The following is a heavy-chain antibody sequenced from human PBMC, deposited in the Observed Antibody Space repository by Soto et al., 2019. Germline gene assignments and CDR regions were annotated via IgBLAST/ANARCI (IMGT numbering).Heavy chain of an antibody. J-gene: IGHJ4*02. CDR2: IIPIFGTA. Sequence: QVQLVQSEAEVKRPGSSVKVSCKASACTFSSYAINWVRQAPGQGLEWMGGIIPIFGTANYAQKFQGRVTITADESTSTAYMELSSLRSEDTAVYYCATDSPTVTGLDYWGQGTLVTVSS. V-gene: IGHV1-69*12. D-gene: IGHD4-4*01. CDR1: ACTFSSYA. CDR3: ATDSPTVTGLDY.